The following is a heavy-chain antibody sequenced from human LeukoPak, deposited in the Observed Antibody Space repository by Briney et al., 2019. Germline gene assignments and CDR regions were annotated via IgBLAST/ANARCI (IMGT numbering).Heavy chain of an antibody. V-gene: IGHV1-69*05. J-gene: IGHJ4*02. CDR1: GGTFSSYA. CDR3: ARTRIRGYGDYPPYFDY. D-gene: IGHD4-17*01. CDR2: IIPIFGTA. Sequence: ASVKVSCKASGGTFSSYAISWVGQAPGQGLEWMGGIIPIFGTANYAQKFQGRVTITTDESTSTAYMELSSLRSEDTAVYYCARTRIRGYGDYPPYFDYWGQGTLVTVSS.